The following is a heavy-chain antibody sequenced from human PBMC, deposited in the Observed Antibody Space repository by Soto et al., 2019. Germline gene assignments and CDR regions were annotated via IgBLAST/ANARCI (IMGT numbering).Heavy chain of an antibody. Sequence: PSETLSLTCTVSGGSISTYYWSWIRQPPGKGLEWIGYINYNGRTNYNPSPKSRVTMSLDTSKNQFSLKLRSVTAADTAVFYCARYAGSSWFDYWGQGTLVTVSS. D-gene: IGHD6-13*01. CDR1: GGSISTYY. J-gene: IGHJ4*02. CDR3: ARYAGSSWFDY. V-gene: IGHV4-59*01. CDR2: INYNGRT.